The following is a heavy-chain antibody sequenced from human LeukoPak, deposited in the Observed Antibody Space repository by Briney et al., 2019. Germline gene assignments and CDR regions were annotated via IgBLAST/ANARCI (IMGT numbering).Heavy chain of an antibody. Sequence: ASVKVSCMASGGTFSSYAISWVRQAPGQGLEWMGGIIPIFGTANYAQKFQGRVTITTDESTSTAYMELSSLRSEDTAVYYCARSEQLDRYYYYYYYMDVWGKGTTVTVSS. J-gene: IGHJ6*03. CDR3: ARSEQLDRYYYYYYYMDV. V-gene: IGHV1-69*05. CDR2: IIPIFGTA. D-gene: IGHD6-6*01. CDR1: GGTFSSYA.